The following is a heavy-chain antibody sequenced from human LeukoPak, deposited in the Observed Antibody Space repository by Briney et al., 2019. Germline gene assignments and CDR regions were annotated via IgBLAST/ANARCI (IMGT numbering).Heavy chain of an antibody. CDR1: GFTFSSYS. J-gene: IGHJ4*02. D-gene: IGHD6-19*01. V-gene: IGHV3-21*01. Sequence: PGGSLRPSCAASGFTFSSYSMNWVRQAPGKGLEWVSSISSSSSYIYYADSVKGRFTISRDNAKNSLYLQMNSLRAEDTAVYYCARDIRGVAGNSFDYWGQGTLVTVSS. CDR2: ISSSSSYI. CDR3: ARDIRGVAGNSFDY.